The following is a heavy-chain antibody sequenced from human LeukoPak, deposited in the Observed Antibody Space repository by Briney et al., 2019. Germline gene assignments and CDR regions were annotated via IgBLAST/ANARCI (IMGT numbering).Heavy chain of an antibody. CDR1: GAPISRFY. J-gene: IGHJ4*02. CDR2: IYNGVPT. Sequence: PSETLSLICTASGAPISRFYWNWVRQPPGKGLEWIGSIYNGVPTFFNPSLKSRVTLSVDTSKTQFSLQLASATAADTAVYYCAQTTGWPGFDYWGQGILVTVSS. D-gene: IGHD6-19*01. V-gene: IGHV4-4*09. CDR3: AQTTGWPGFDY.